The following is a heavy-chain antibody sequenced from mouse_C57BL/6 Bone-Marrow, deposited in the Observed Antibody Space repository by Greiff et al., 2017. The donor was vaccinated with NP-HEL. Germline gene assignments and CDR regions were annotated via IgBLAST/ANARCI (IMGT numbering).Heavy chain of an antibody. V-gene: IGHV1-55*01. Sequence: VQLQQPGAELVKPGASVKMSCKASGYTFTSYWITWVKQRPGQGLEWIGDIYPGSGSTNYNEKFKSKATLTVDTSSSTAYMQLSSLTSEDSAVYYCARGTAQATNFDYWGQGTTLTVSS. CDR2: IYPGSGST. CDR1: GYTFTSYW. D-gene: IGHD3-2*02. J-gene: IGHJ2*01. CDR3: ARGTAQATNFDY.